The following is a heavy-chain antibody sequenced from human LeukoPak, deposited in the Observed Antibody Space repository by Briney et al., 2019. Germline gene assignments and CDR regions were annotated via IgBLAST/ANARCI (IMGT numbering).Heavy chain of an antibody. CDR2: ISGGGGNT. CDR3: AKDLRIVVVPAASPIDY. CDR1: KFAFSSYS. D-gene: IGHD2-2*01. V-gene: IGHV3-23*01. Sequence: PGGSLRLSCAASKFAFSSYSMSWVRQAPGKGLEWVSAISGGGGNTYYADSVKGRFTITRDNSKNTLYLQMNSLRAEDTAVYYCAKDLRIVVVPAASPIDYWGQGTLVTVSS. J-gene: IGHJ4*02.